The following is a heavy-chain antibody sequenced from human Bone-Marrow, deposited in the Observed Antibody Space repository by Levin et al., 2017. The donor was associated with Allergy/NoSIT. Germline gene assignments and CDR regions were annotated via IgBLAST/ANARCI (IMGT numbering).Heavy chain of an antibody. V-gene: IGHV4-61*01. J-gene: IGHJ4*02. CDR3: ARTHWNVAL. CDR1: DDSVNSGRYY. Sequence: SETLSLTCTVSDDSVNSGRYYWSWIRQPPGTGLEWIAYISDSGSTEHNPSLKSRVTISIDTAKNQFSLNLRSVTAADTAVYYCARTHWNVALWGQGILVTVSS. D-gene: IGHD1-1*01. CDR2: ISDSGST.